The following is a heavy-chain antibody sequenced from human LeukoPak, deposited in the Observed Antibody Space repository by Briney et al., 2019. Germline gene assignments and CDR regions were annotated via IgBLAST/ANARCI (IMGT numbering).Heavy chain of an antibody. CDR1: GYTFTSFY. V-gene: IGHV1-46*01. J-gene: IGHJ4*02. D-gene: IGHD6-13*01. Sequence: GASVKVSCKASGYTFTSFYMHWVRRAPGQGLEWMGIINPSGGSTSYTQKFLGRVTMTRDTSTSTVYMELSSLRSEDTAVYYCAREGPGTGKNFDYWGQGTLVTVSS. CDR2: INPSGGST. CDR3: AREGPGTGKNFDY.